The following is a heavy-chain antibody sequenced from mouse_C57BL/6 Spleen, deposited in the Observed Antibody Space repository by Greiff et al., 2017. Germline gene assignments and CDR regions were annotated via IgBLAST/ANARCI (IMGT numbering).Heavy chain of an antibody. CDR3: AREGIYDGYYVDY. D-gene: IGHD2-3*01. CDR2: IYPGDGDT. V-gene: IGHV1-82*01. Sequence: QVQLQQSGPELVKPGASVTISCKASGYAFSSSWMNWVKQRPGQGLEWIGRIYPGDGDTNYNGKFKGKATLTADKSSSAAYMQLSRLTAEDSAVYVCAREGIYDGYYVDYWGQGTTLTVSS. CDR1: GYAFSSSW. J-gene: IGHJ2*01.